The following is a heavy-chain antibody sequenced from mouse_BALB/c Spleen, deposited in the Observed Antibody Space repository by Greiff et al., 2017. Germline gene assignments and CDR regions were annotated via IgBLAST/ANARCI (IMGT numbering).Heavy chain of an antibody. D-gene: IGHD2-3*01. J-gene: IGHJ4*01. CDR2: IWAGGST. CDR3: ARDYDGAMDY. Sequence: QVQLKESGPGLVAPSQSLSITCTVSGFSLTSYGVHWVRQPPGKGLECLGVIWAGGSTNYNSALMSRLSISKDNSKSQVFLKMNRLQTDDTAMYYCARDYDGAMDYWGQGTSVTVSS. CDR1: GFSLTSYG. V-gene: IGHV2-9*02.